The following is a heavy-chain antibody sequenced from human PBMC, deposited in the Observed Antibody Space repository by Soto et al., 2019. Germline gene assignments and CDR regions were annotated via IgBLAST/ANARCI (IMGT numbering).Heavy chain of an antibody. V-gene: IGHV4-59*01. Sequence: SETLSLTCTVSGGSISSYYWSWIRQPPGKGLEWIGYIYYSGSTNYNPSLKSRVSISVDTSKNQFSLKLSSVTAADTAVYYCARERRYYDSSGYLGLYYYYYYGMDVWGQGTTVTVSS. CDR3: ARERRYYDSSGYLGLYYYYYYGMDV. J-gene: IGHJ6*02. CDR1: GGSISSYY. CDR2: IYYSGST. D-gene: IGHD3-22*01.